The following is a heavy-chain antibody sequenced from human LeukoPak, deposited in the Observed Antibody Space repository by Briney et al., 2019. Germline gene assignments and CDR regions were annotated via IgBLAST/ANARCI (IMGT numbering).Heavy chain of an antibody. J-gene: IGHJ4*02. V-gene: IGHV3-33*01. D-gene: IGHD5-12*01. CDR3: ARGRLLSGDSGYDGALFDY. Sequence: GGSLRLSCAASGFTFSSYGMHWVRQAPGKGLEWVAVIWYDGSNKYYADSVKGRFTISRDNSKNTLYLQMNSLRAEDTAVYYCARGRLLSGDSGYDGALFDYWGQGTLVTVSS. CDR1: GFTFSSYG. CDR2: IWYDGSNK.